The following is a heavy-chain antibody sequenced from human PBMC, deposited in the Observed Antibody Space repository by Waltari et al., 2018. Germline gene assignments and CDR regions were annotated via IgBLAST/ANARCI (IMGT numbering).Heavy chain of an antibody. CDR3: ARDRGRGLYLDS. V-gene: IGHV4-4*02. Sequence: QVQLQESGPGLVKPSGTLSVTCAVSGDYISGSYWWSWVRQPPGKGLEWIGQIHGSGRSNYNPSLESRVTVSMDTSSNHFSLKVTSATAADTAVYYCARDRGRGLYLDSWGQGTLVTVSP. CDR1: GDYISGSYW. CDR2: IHGSGRS. D-gene: IGHD2-15*01. J-gene: IGHJ4*02.